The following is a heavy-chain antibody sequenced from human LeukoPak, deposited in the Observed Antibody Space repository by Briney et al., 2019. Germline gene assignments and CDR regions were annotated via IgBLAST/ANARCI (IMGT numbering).Heavy chain of an antibody. D-gene: IGHD2-15*01. V-gene: IGHV3-33*01. CDR3: ARAGYCSGGSCYGCDY. CDR1: GFTFSSYG. J-gene: IGHJ4*02. Sequence: GGSLRLSCAASGFTFSSYGMHWVRQAPGKGLEWVAAIWYDGSIQYYADSVKGRFTISRDNSKNTLYLQMDSLRAEDTAVYYCARAGYCSGGSCYGCDYWGQGTLVSVSS. CDR2: IWYDGSIQ.